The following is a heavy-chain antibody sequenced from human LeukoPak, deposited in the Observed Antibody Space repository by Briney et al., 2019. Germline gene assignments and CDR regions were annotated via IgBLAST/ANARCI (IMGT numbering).Heavy chain of an antibody. Sequence: SETLSLTFTVSGGSISSYYWSWIRQPPGKGLEWIGYIYYSGSTNYNPSLKSRVTISVDTSKNQFSLKLSSVTAADTAVYYCARGGSGSYLAALGYYFDYWGQGTLVTVSS. D-gene: IGHD1-26*01. CDR2: IYYSGST. J-gene: IGHJ4*02. V-gene: IGHV4-59*01. CDR1: GGSISSYY. CDR3: ARGGSGSYLAALGYYFDY.